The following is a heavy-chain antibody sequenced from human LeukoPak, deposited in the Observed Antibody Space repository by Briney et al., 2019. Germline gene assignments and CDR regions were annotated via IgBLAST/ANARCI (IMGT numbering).Heavy chain of an antibody. D-gene: IGHD5-18*01. V-gene: IGHV1-69*04. CDR3: ELSSYGPLGY. CDR2: IIPILGIA. Sequence: SVKDSCQASRYTFTSYGIGWVRQPPGQGLEWMGRIIPILGIANYAQKFQGRVTITADKSTSTAYMELSSLRSEDTAVYYCELSSYGPLGYWGQGTLVTVSS. CDR1: RYTFTSYG. J-gene: IGHJ4*02.